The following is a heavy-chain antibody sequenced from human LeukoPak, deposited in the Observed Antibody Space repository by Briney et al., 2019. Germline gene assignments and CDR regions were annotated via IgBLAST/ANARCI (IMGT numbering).Heavy chain of an antibody. CDR3: ARAGGPYSGSYLGY. J-gene: IGHJ4*02. Sequence: GGSLRLSCAASGFTFSSFSMNWVRQAPGKGLEWLSYISSSSSSIYYADSVKGRFTISRDNAKNSLYLQMNSLRAEDTAVYFCARAGGPYSGSYLGYWGQGTLVTVSS. CDR2: ISSSSSSI. D-gene: IGHD1-26*01. CDR1: GFTFSSFS. V-gene: IGHV3-48*01.